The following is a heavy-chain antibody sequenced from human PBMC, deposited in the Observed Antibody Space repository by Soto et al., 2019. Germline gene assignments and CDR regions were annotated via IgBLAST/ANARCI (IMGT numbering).Heavy chain of an antibody. CDR3: ARHGPILRYFHWLSVIASPFDY. V-gene: IGHV4-39*01. Sequence: QLQLQESGPGLVKPSETLSLTCTVSGGSISSSSYYWGWIRQPPGKGLEWIGSIYYSGSTYYNPSLKSRVTISVDTSKNQFSLKLSSVTAADTAVYYCARHGPILRYFHWLSVIASPFDYWGQGTLVTVSS. CDR2: IYYSGST. CDR1: GGSISSSSYY. D-gene: IGHD3-9*01. J-gene: IGHJ4*02.